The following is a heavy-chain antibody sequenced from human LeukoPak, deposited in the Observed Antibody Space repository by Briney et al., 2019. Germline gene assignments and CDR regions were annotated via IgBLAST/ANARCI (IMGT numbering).Heavy chain of an antibody. CDR2: IYHSGST. CDR1: GYSISSGYY. Sequence: SETPSLTCTVSGYSISSGYYWGWIRQPPGKGLEWIGSIYHSGSTYYNPFLKSRVTISVDTSKNQFSLKLSSVTAADTAVYYCASLNGGFHLPFDYWGQGTLVTVSS. D-gene: IGHD3-16*01. V-gene: IGHV4-38-2*02. J-gene: IGHJ4*02. CDR3: ASLNGGFHLPFDY.